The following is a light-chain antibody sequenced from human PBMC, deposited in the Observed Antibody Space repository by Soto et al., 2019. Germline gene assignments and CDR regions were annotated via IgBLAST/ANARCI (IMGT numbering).Light chain of an antibody. V-gene: IGKV2-24*01. CDR2: RVS. J-gene: IGKJ2*01. CDR1: QSPLHDDGQTD. CDR3: MQATHYRPYT. Sequence: DVVLTQIPLSSAVTVGQSASISCRSSQSPLHDDGQTDLSWFHQRPGQPPRLLTHRVSNRFSGVPDRISGSGAGKDFTLKISRVEAEDVGVYYCMQATHYRPYTFGQGTKLEIK.